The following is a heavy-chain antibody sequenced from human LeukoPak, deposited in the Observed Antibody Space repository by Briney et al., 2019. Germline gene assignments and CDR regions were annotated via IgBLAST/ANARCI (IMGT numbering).Heavy chain of an antibody. CDR3: AREGGPGALDY. J-gene: IGHJ4*02. CDR2: IYYSGIT. CDR1: GGSISTSSYF. V-gene: IGHV4-39*07. Sequence: SETLSLTCIVSGGSISTSSYFWGWIRQPPGKGLEWIGSIYYSGITFYNPSLKSRVTISVDRSKNQFSLKLSSVTAADTAVYYCAREGGPGALDYWGQGTLVTVSS. D-gene: IGHD2-8*02.